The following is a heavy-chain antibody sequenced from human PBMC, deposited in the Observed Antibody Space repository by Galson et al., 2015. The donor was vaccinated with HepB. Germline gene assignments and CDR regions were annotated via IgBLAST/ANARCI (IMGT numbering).Heavy chain of an antibody. CDR2: ISYDGTFK. Sequence: SLRLSCAASGFSFRSFAMHWVRQAPGKGLEWVAGISYDGTFKYYSDSVEGQFTISRDNSKNMLYVQMSNLRVEGTAVYYCARGTGEFDYWGQGTLVSVSS. CDR1: GFSFRSFA. CDR3: ARGTGEFDY. J-gene: IGHJ4*02. D-gene: IGHD3/OR15-3a*01. V-gene: IGHV3-30-3*01.